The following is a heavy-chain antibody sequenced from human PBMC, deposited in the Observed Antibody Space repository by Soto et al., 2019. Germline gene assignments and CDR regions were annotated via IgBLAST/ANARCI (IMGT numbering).Heavy chain of an antibody. CDR3: AREGGSGNYRYYAMDV. CDR2: IIPIFGTA. D-gene: IGHD3-10*01. J-gene: IGHJ6*02. Sequence: QVQLVQSGAEVKKPGSSVKVSCKASGGTFSSYAISWVRQAPGQGLEWMGGIIPIFGTANYAQKFQGRVTIPADESTSTSYMELSSRRSEDTAVYYCAREGGSGNYRYYAMDVWGQGTTVTVSS. CDR1: GGTFSSYA. V-gene: IGHV1-69*12.